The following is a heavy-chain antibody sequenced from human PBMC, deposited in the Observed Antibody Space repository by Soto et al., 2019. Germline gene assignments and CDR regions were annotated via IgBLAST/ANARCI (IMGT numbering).Heavy chain of an antibody. J-gene: IGHJ4*02. CDR2: ISSNGGST. CDR1: GFTFSSYA. Sequence: EVQLVESGGGLVQPGGSLRLSCAASGFTFSSYAMHWVRQATGQGLEYVSAISSNGGSTYYANSVKGRFTISRDNSKNTLYIQMGSLRAEDMAVYYCARVDSSGYYYRLGDYWGQGTLVTVSS. D-gene: IGHD3-22*01. V-gene: IGHV3-64*01. CDR3: ARVDSSGYYYRLGDY.